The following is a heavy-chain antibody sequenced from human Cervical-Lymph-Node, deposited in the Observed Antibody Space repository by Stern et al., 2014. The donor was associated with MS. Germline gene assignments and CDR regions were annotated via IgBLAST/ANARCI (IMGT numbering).Heavy chain of an antibody. J-gene: IGHJ6*02. Sequence: QVQLVQSGPEVKKPGASVKVSCTASGYTFSRYGIGWVRQAPGQGLEWMGWISGHNGNPNYAEKGQDRVTMTTDTSTNTAYMEVRSLTSDDTAVYFCARDAGGYFYAMDVWGQGTTVIVS. CDR1: GYTFSRYG. D-gene: IGHD3-10*01. V-gene: IGHV1-18*01. CDR2: ISGHNGNP. CDR3: ARDAGGYFYAMDV.